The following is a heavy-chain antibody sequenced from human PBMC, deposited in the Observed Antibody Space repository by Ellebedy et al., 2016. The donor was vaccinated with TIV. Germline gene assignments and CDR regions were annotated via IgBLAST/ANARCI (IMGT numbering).Heavy chain of an antibody. CDR3: VKIVSGGASFDP. V-gene: IGHV4-59*02. CDR2: ITYSGST. Sequence: MPSETLSLTCTVSGASVSSYFWSWIRQSPGKGLEWIGYITYSGSTHYSPSLRSRVTTSRDPSQNSFSLHLDSVATTDTSIYYCVKIVSGGASFDPWGQGILVTVSS. J-gene: IGHJ5*02. D-gene: IGHD3-16*01. CDR1: GASVSSYF.